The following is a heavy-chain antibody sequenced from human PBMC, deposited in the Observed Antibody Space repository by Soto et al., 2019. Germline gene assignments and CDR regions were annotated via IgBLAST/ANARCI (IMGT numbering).Heavy chain of an antibody. V-gene: IGHV5-10-1*01. J-gene: IGHJ6*02. Sequence: LKISCKGSGYSFTSYWISWVRQMPGKGLEWMGRIDPSDSYTNYSPSFQGHVTISADKSISTAYLQWSSLKASDTAMYYCATPIEAAGTYYYYGMDVWGQGTTVTVSS. CDR1: GYSFTSYW. D-gene: IGHD6-13*01. CDR3: ATPIEAAGTYYYYGMDV. CDR2: IDPSDSYT.